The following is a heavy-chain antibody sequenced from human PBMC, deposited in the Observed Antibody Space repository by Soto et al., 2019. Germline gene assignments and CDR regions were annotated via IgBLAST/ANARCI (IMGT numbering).Heavy chain of an antibody. CDR1: GFIFDNYA. J-gene: IGHJ6*02. CDR2: LSWNTDIL. V-gene: IGHV3-9*01. D-gene: IGHD1-7*01. Sequence: EEKLVESGGGLVQPGRSLRLSCAASGFIFDNYAMHWVRQAPGKGLEWVARLSWNTDILGYWDSVKGRFTIYRDNAHNSLHLQMDSLRPEDTAFYFCVKDIGFVSESGTTKTYYYALDVWGQGTKVTVPS. CDR3: VKDIGFVSESGTTKTYYYALDV.